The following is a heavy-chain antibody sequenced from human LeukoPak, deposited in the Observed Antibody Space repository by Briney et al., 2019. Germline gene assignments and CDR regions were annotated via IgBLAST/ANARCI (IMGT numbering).Heavy chain of an antibody. CDR3: ARDDRIPLSITGTTHFDY. D-gene: IGHD1-7*01. CDR1: GFTSSSYA. Sequence: GGSLRLSCAASGFTSSSYAMSWVRQAPGKGLEWVSYISSSSSTIYYADSVKGRFTISRDNAKNSLYLQMNSLRDEDTAVYYCARDDRIPLSITGTTHFDYWGQGTLVTVSS. J-gene: IGHJ4*02. V-gene: IGHV3-48*02. CDR2: ISSSSSTI.